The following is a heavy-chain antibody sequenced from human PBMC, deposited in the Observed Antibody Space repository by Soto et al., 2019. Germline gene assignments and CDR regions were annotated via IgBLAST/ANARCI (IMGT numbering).Heavy chain of an antibody. V-gene: IGHV1-69*05. CDR3: ARDNDRPQLGGNYYYILDV. D-gene: IGHD2-8*01. CDR1: GGTFRTAA. J-gene: IGHJ6*02. CDR2: IMPVFRTP. Sequence: QVQLEQSGAEVKKPGSSVKVSCKASGGTFRTAAISWVRQAPGQGLEWMGGIMPVFRTPDYAQKFQGRVTXTXDXXPNTAYMELSGLRSDDTAVYYCARDNDRPQLGGNYYYILDVWGQGTTITVSS.